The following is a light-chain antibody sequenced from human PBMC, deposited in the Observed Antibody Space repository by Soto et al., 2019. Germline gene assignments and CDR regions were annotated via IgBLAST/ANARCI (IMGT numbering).Light chain of an antibody. CDR3: QQYYSPWT. V-gene: IGKV4-1*01. J-gene: IGKJ1*01. CDR1: QSGLHSSNNKNY. Sequence: DIVMTQSPDSLAVSLGERATINCKSSQSGLHSSNNKNYLAWYQQKPGQPPKLLIYWASTRESGVPDRFSGSGSGTDFTLSSSSLQAEDVAVYYCQQYYSPWTFGQGTKVEIK. CDR2: WAS.